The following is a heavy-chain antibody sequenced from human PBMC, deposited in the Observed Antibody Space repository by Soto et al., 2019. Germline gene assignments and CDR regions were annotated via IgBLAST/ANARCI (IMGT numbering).Heavy chain of an antibody. Sequence: PGGSLRLSCAASGFTFSSYAMSWVRQAPGKGPEWVSAISDSGGSTYYADSVKGRFTISRDNSKNTLYLQLNSLRAEDAAVYYWSKAPSSSWCPFDSWGQATLVTVSS. V-gene: IGHV3-23*01. CDR3: SKAPSSSWCPFDS. CDR2: ISDSGGST. J-gene: IGHJ4*02. D-gene: IGHD6-13*01. CDR1: GFTFSSYA.